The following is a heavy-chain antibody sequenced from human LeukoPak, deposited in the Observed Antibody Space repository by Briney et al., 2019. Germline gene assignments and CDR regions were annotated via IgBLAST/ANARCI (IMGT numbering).Heavy chain of an antibody. CDR2: INHSGST. CDR1: GGSFSGYY. D-gene: IGHD1-26*01. CDR3: ARGGTAFDI. J-gene: IGHJ3*02. Sequence: SETLSLTCAVYGGSFSGYYWSWIRQPPGKGLEWIGEINHSGSTNYNPSLKSRVTMSVDMSKNQFSLKLRSVTAADTALYYCARGGTAFDIWGQGTMVTVSS. V-gene: IGHV4-34*01.